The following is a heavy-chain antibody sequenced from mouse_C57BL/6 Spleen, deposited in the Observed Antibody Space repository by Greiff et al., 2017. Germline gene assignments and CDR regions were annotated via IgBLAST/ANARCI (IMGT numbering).Heavy chain of an antibody. CDR3: ARLMVTTGEYYAMDY. CDR2: IYPGSGST. Sequence: VQLQQPGAELVKPGASVKMSCKASGYTFTSYWITWVKQRPGQGLEWIGDIYPGSGSTNYNEKFKSKDTLTVDKSSSTAYMQLSSLTSEDSAVYDCARLMVTTGEYYAMDYWGQGTSVTVSS. CDR1: GYTFTSYW. J-gene: IGHJ4*01. D-gene: IGHD2-2*01. V-gene: IGHV1-55*01.